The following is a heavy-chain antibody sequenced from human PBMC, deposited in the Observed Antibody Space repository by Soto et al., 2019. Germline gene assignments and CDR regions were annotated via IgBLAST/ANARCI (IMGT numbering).Heavy chain of an antibody. CDR1: GFTFSSYW. V-gene: IGHV3-7*05. J-gene: IGHJ4*02. CDR3: ARATDGSGWPPEAGHLDY. CDR2: IKQDGSEK. D-gene: IGHD6-19*01. Sequence: GGSLRLSCAASGFTFSSYWMSWVRQAPGKGLEWVANIKQDGSEKYYVDSVKGRFTISKDNAKNSLYLQMNSLRAEDTAVYYCARATDGSGWPPEAGHLDYWGQGTLVTVSS.